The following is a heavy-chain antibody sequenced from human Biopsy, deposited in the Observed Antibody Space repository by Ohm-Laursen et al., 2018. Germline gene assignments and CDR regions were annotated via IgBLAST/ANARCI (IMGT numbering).Heavy chain of an antibody. CDR1: GITTRSYW. Sequence: SLRLSCSASGITTRSYWMSWIRQAPGKGLEWVANIKQDGSEKNYVAPVKGRFTISRDNAKDSLFLQMNSLRAEDTAVYYCARDGAAGYGLDVWGQGTTVTVSS. J-gene: IGHJ6*02. CDR3: ARDGAAGYGLDV. V-gene: IGHV3-7*01. D-gene: IGHD6-25*01. CDR2: IKQDGSEK.